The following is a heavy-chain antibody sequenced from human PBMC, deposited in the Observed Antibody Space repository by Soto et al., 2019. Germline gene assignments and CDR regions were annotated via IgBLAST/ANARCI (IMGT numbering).Heavy chain of an antibody. CDR1: GGSFSGYY. Sequence: PSETLSLTCAVYGGSFSGYYWSWIRQPPGKGLEWIGEINHSGSTNYNPSLKGRVTISVDTSKNQFSLKLSSVTAADTAVYYCARGTITNYDFWSGYYYWGQGTLVTVSS. CDR3: ARGTITNYDFWSGYYY. J-gene: IGHJ4*02. D-gene: IGHD3-3*01. V-gene: IGHV4-34*01. CDR2: INHSGST.